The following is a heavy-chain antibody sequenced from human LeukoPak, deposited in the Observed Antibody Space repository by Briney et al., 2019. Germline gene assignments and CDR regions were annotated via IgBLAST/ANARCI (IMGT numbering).Heavy chain of an antibody. D-gene: IGHD3-22*01. CDR3: ARDPLAYYYDSSGYFH. Sequence: PGRSLRLSCAASGFTFSSYAMHWVRQAPGKGLEWVAVISYDGSNKYYADSVKGRFTISRDNSKNTLYLQMNSLRAEDTAVYYCARDPLAYYYDSSGYFHWGQGTLVTVSS. J-gene: IGHJ4*02. CDR1: GFTFSSYA. V-gene: IGHV3-30-3*01. CDR2: ISYDGSNK.